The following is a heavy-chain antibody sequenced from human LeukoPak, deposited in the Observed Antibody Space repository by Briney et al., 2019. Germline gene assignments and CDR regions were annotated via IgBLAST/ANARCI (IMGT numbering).Heavy chain of an antibody. V-gene: IGHV3-30*04. Sequence: GGSLRLSCAASGFTFSSYAMHWVRQAPGKGLEWVAVISYDGSNKYYADSVKGRFTISRDNSKNTLYLQMNSLRAEDTAVYYCARDFEHGYSSGWYKNTYYYYHMDVWGKGTTVTVSS. CDR2: ISYDGSNK. CDR1: GFTFSSYA. CDR3: ARDFEHGYSSGWYKNTYYYYHMDV. D-gene: IGHD6-19*01. J-gene: IGHJ6*03.